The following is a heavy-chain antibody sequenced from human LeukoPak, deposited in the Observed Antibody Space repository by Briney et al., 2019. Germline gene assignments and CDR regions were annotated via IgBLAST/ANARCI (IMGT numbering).Heavy chain of an antibody. CDR3: ARARRPDGVVPAARYMDV. CDR1: GFTFSSYW. Sequence: GGSLRLSCAASGFTFSSYWMSWVRQAPGKGLEWEAYIKHDGSDKYHVDSVKGRFTISRDNSKNSLYLQMNSLRADDTAVYYCARARRPDGVVPAARYMDVWGKGTTVTVSS. D-gene: IGHD2-2*01. J-gene: IGHJ6*03. V-gene: IGHV3-7*01. CDR2: IKHDGSDK.